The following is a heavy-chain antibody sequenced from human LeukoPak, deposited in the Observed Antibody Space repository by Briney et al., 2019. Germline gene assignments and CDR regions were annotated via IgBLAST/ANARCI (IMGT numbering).Heavy chain of an antibody. CDR3: VRQRGRRVWFDP. V-gene: IGHV4-39*01. CDR2: IYYSGSS. D-gene: IGHD3-10*01. CDR1: GGSISSRSYY. Sequence: SETLSLTCTVSGGSISSRSYYWGWIRQPPGKGLEWIGSIYYSGSSHYNPSLKSRVTISVDTSNNQFSLRLRSVTAADTAVYYCVRQRGRRVWFDPWGQGTLVTVSS. J-gene: IGHJ5*02.